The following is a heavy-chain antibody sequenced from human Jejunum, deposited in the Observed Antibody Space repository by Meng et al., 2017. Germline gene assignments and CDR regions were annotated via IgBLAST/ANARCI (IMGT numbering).Heavy chain of an antibody. CDR3: ARDSTNTLGSQTYYFDT. J-gene: IGHJ4*02. V-gene: IGHV4-4*02. CDR2: IYRSGST. D-gene: IGHD2-2*02. CDR1: GASISSSTW. Sequence: VQLQGSGPRLVRPSGTLSLTCAVSGASISSSTWWSWVRQPPGKGLEWIGEIYRSGSTYYNPSLKSRVTISVDKSNNQFSLKLSSVTAADTAVYYCARDSTNTLGSQTYYFDTGAREPWSPSPQ.